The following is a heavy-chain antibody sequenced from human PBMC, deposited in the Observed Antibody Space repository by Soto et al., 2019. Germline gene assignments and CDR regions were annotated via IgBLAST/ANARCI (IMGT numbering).Heavy chain of an antibody. CDR2: IYYSGST. V-gene: IGHV4-30-4*01. CDR3: ARDGVQLSENWFDP. CDR1: GGSISSGDYY. Sequence: PSETLSLTCTVSGGSISSGDYYWSWIRQPPGKGLEWIGYIYYSGSTYYNPSLKSRVTISVDTSKNQFSLKLSSVTAADTAVYYCARDGVQLSENWFDPWGQGTLVTVSS. D-gene: IGHD5-18*01. J-gene: IGHJ5*02.